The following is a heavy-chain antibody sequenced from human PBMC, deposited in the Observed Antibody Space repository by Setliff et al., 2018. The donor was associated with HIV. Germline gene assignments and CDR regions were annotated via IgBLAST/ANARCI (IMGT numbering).Heavy chain of an antibody. V-gene: IGHV4-34*01. J-gene: IGHJ6*03. CDR1: GGSFSAYY. D-gene: IGHD1-26*01. CDR3: ARGARLLAAYSDRWDYFYMAV. Sequence: SETLSLTCAVYGGSFSAYYWSWIRQPPGKGLEWIGEINHSGSTNYNSSLKSRFIISVDTSKNQFSLKVNSMTAADTAVYYCARGARLLAAYSDRWDYFYMAVWGKGTTVTVSS. CDR2: INHSGST.